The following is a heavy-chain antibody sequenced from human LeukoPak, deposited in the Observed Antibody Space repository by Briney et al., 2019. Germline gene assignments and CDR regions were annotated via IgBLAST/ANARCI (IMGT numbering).Heavy chain of an antibody. Sequence: GGSLRLSCAASGFTFSDYCMSWIRQAPGKELEWVSYISSSGSTIYYADSVKGRFTISRDNAKNSLYLQMNSLRAEDTAVYYCATYYDFLTGGGRAFDYWGQGTLVTVSS. J-gene: IGHJ4*02. CDR2: ISSSGSTI. CDR3: ATYYDFLTGGGRAFDY. V-gene: IGHV3-11*01. D-gene: IGHD3-9*01. CDR1: GFTFSDYC.